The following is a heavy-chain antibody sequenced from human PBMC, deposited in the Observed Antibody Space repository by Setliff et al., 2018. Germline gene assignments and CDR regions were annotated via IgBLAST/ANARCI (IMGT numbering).Heavy chain of an antibody. D-gene: IGHD4-4*01. J-gene: IGHJ3*01. CDR1: GFGFTTFG. Sequence: ASVKVSCKTSGFGFTTFGFNWVRQAPGQGLEWLGSISPYSGNTNYPQWLQDRVTMTIDTSTSTIYMELRSLRSDDTAVYYCATDHYNRFDVWGQGTMVTVSS. CDR3: ATDHYNRFDV. CDR2: ISPYSGNT. V-gene: IGHV1-18*01.